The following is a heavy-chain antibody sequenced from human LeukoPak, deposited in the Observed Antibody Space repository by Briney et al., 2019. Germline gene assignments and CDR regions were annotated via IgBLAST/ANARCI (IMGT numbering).Heavy chain of an antibody. V-gene: IGHV3-23*01. CDR3: AKDTSDYDLAFDI. Sequence: GGSLRLSCEASGFTFSIYAMSWVRQAPGKGLEWLSIMSGAGGRIEYADSVKGRFTISRDNSRNTVYLHMNSLRAEDMALYYCAKDTSDYDLAFDIWGQGTMVTVSS. J-gene: IGHJ3*02. CDR1: GFTFSIYA. CDR2: MSGAGGRI. D-gene: IGHD3-3*01.